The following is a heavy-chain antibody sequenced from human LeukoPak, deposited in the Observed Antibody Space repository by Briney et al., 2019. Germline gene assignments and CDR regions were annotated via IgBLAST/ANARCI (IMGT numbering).Heavy chain of an antibody. Sequence: GGSLRLSCAASGFTFSDYYMSWVRQAPGKGLEWVANIKQDGSEKYYVDSVKGRFTISRDNAKNSLYLQMNSLRAEDTAVYYCARFTYYYDSSGYYQDAYDAFDIWGQGTMATVSS. J-gene: IGHJ3*02. V-gene: IGHV3-7*01. CDR1: GFTFSDYY. D-gene: IGHD3-22*01. CDR2: IKQDGSEK. CDR3: ARFTYYYDSSGYYQDAYDAFDI.